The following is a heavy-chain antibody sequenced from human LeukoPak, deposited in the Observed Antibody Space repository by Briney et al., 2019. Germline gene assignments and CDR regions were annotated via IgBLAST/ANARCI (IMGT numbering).Heavy chain of an antibody. D-gene: IGHD3-22*01. V-gene: IGHV3-23*01. CDR2: ISGSGGST. J-gene: IGHJ4*02. Sequence: PGGSLRLSCAASGFTFSSYAMGWVRQAPGKGLEWVSAISGSGGSTYYADSVKGRFTISRDNSKNTLYLQMNSLRAEDTAVYYCAKADSSGYSTPDYWGQGTLVTVSS. CDR1: GFTFSSYA. CDR3: AKADSSGYSTPDY.